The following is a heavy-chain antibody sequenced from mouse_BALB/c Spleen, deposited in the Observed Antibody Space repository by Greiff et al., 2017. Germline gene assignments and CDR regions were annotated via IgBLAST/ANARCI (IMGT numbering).Heavy chain of an antibody. CDR2: INPYNGAT. J-gene: IGHJ4*01. Sequence: VQLQQSGPELVKPGASVKISCKASGYSFTGYYMHWVKQSHVKSLEWIGRINPYNGATSYNQNFKDKASLTVDKSSSTAYMELHSLTSEDSAVYYCARGGCTTATGYAMDYWGQGTSVTVSS. V-gene: IGHV1-31*01. D-gene: IGHD1-2*01. CDR3: ARGGCTTATGYAMDY. CDR1: GYSFTGYY.